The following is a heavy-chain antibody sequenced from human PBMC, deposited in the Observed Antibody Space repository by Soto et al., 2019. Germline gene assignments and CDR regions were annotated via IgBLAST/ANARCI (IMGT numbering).Heavy chain of an antibody. V-gene: IGHV4-59*12. J-gene: IGHJ4*02. CDR3: ARVYCSGGSCYEIDY. D-gene: IGHD2-15*01. CDR1: GGSISSYY. CDR2: IYYSGST. Sequence: SETLSLTCTVSGGSISSYYWSWIRQPPGKGLEWIGYIYYSGSTNYNPSLKSRVTISVDTSKNQFSLKLSSVTAADTAVYYCARVYCSGGSCYEIDYWGQGTLVTVST.